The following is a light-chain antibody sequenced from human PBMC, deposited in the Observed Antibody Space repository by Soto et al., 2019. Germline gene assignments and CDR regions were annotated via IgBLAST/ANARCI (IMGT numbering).Light chain of an antibody. CDR1: QSVDSN. CDR2: SAS. J-gene: IGKJ5*01. CDR3: LQYNNWPPLT. Sequence: EVVLTQSPGTLSLSRGERATLSCRASQSVDSNLAWYQQKPGQAPRLLIYSASTRATGIPARFSGSGSGTEFTLTISSLQSEDFAVYYCLQYNNWPPLTFGQGTRLEIK. V-gene: IGKV3-15*01.